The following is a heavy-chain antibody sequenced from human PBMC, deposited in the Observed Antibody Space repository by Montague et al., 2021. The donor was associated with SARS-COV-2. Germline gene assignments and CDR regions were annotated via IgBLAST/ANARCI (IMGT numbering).Heavy chain of an antibody. CDR2: IDDSGTT. J-gene: IGHJ6*02. CDR3: ARNAYNHYGLDV. Sequence: ETLSLTCSVSGGSLSTYYWSWIRQPPGKGLEWIGYIDDSGTTRYNPSLRSRATISLDLSKNQFSLDLNSVTATDTAVYYCARNAYNHYGLDVWGQGTTVTVSS. V-gene: IGHV4-59*08. CDR1: GGSLSTYY.